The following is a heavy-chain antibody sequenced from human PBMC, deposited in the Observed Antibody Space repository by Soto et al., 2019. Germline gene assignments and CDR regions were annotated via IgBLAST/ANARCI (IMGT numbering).Heavy chain of an antibody. D-gene: IGHD3-9*01. CDR1: GGSFSGYY. CDR3: ARESRDILTGPPWVWYFDL. V-gene: IGHV4-34*01. J-gene: IGHJ2*01. Sequence: QVQLQQWGAGPLRPLETLSLTCGVSGGSFSGYYWAWIRQSPGKGLEWIGEINDRGSINYTPSLKSRVRISVATSNNHYSLNLRSVTAADTAVYYCARESRDILTGPPWVWYFDLWGRGTLVTVSS. CDR2: INDRGSI.